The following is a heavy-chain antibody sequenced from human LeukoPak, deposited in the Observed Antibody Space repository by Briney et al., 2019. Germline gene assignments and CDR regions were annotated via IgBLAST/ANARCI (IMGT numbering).Heavy chain of an antibody. CDR2: FDPEDGET. Sequence: GASVKVSCKVSGYTLTELSMHWVRQAPGKGLEWMGGFDPEDGETIYAQKFQGRVTMTEDTSTDTAYMELSSLRSGDTAVYYCATARSNYDFWSGADYWGQGTLVTVSS. V-gene: IGHV1-24*01. J-gene: IGHJ4*02. D-gene: IGHD3-3*01. CDR1: GYTLTELS. CDR3: ATARSNYDFWSGADY.